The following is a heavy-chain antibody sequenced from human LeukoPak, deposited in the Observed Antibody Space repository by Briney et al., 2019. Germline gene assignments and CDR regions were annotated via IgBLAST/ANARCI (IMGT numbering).Heavy chain of an antibody. Sequence: SETLSLTCTVSGGSISTSSYYWGWIRQPPGKGLECIGNIYYSGSTYYNPSLKSRVTISVDTSKNQFSLKLSSVTAADTAVYYCAREWDWFDPWGQGTLVTVSS. CDR1: GGSISTSSYY. V-gene: IGHV4-39*07. CDR2: IYYSGST. J-gene: IGHJ5*02. CDR3: AREWDWFDP.